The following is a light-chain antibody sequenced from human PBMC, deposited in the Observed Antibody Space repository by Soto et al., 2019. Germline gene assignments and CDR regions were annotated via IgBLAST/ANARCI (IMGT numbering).Light chain of an antibody. CDR2: TTS. CDR1: QSISTF. CDR3: QQSFTAPWT. V-gene: IGKV1-39*01. Sequence: DIEMTQSPSSLSASVGDRVTVTCRASQSISTFLNWYQQKPGKAPNLLIYTTSTLHGGVPSRFSGSGSGTDFTLTISSLQPEDFATYYCQQSFTAPWTFGQGPGWKSN. J-gene: IGKJ1*01.